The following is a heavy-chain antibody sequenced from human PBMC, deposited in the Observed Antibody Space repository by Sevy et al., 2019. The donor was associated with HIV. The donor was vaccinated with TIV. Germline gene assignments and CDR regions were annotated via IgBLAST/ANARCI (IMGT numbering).Heavy chain of an antibody. Sequence: GGSLRLSCAASGFNFDEYAMHWVRQAPGKGLEWVSGITWNSGSIGYADSVKGRLTISRDNGKNSRYLQMNSLRAEDTALYYCAKVSGPDIVVVPAAIPDYYGMDVWGQGTTVTVSS. CDR1: GFNFDEYA. V-gene: IGHV3-9*01. CDR3: AKVSGPDIVVVPAAIPDYYGMDV. J-gene: IGHJ6*02. D-gene: IGHD2-2*02. CDR2: ITWNSGSI.